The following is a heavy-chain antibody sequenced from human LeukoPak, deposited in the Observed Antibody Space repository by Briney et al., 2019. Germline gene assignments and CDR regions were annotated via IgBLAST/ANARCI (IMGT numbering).Heavy chain of an antibody. J-gene: IGHJ4*02. CDR1: GFTFSGST. CDR2: IRNKPNSYAT. CDR3: TRGVTTRPLDY. V-gene: IGHV3-73*01. D-gene: IGHD4-11*01. Sequence: GGSLRLSCAASGFTFSGSTMHWVRQASGKGLEWAGRIRNKPNSYATAYTASVKGRFIISRDDSKNTAYLHMNSLKTEDTAVYYCTRGVTTRPLDYWGQGTLVTVSS.